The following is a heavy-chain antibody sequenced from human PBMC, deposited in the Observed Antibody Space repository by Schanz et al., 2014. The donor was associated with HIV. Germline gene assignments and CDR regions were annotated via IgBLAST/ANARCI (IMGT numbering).Heavy chain of an antibody. D-gene: IGHD6-19*01. CDR3: AKDNGWPLASYYGMDV. V-gene: IGHV3-9*01. Sequence: VQLVESGGGLVQPGRSLRLSCAASGFTFDDYAMHWVRQAPGKGLEWVPGIRWNRGSIGYADSVKGRFTISRDNAKNSLYLQMNSLRAEDTALYYCAKDNGWPLASYYGMDVWGQGTTVTVS. CDR1: GFTFDDYA. CDR2: IRWNRGSI. J-gene: IGHJ6*02.